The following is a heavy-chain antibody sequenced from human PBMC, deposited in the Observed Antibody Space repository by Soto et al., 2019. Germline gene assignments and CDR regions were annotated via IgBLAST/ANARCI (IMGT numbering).Heavy chain of an antibody. CDR2: VNPKRGDA. CDR3: ASDPGLPGHYWSFDL. V-gene: IGHV1-2*04. J-gene: IGHJ2*01. CDR1: GYKFTDYY. Sequence: QVVLVQSGAEVKKPGDSVKVSCKSSGYKFTDYYLHWVRQAPGQGPEWMGWVNPKRGDAIYAQEFRGWVPLTRERATTTAYLEVNRLKPDDTAGYFCASDPGLPGHYWSFDLWGRGTLVTVSS.